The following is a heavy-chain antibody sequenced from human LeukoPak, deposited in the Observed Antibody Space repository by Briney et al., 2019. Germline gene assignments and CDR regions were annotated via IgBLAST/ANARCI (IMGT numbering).Heavy chain of an antibody. CDR2: IYYGGST. V-gene: IGHV4-61*08. CDR3: ARDRSSIAAAGTHYYYMDV. CDR1: GGSISSGDYY. J-gene: IGHJ6*03. Sequence: SETLSLTCTVSGGSISSGDYYWSWIRQPPGKGLEWIGYIYYGGSTNYNPSLKSRVTMSVDTSKNQFSLKLSSVTAADTAVYYCARDRSSIAAAGTHYYYMDVWGKGTTVTVSS. D-gene: IGHD6-13*01.